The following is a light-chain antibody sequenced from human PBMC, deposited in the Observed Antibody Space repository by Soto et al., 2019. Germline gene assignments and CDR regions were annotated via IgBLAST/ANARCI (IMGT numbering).Light chain of an antibody. V-gene: IGKV2D-29*02. CDR2: GAS. CDR1: QSLLRSDGKSS. Sequence: DIVMTQTPLSLSVSPGQPASISCKSSQSLLRSDGKSSLYWYLQKPGQSPQLLIYGASTRLSGVPDRFSGSGSVTDFTLKISRVEAEDVVVYYCMQRIQLPETFGQGTKLEIK. J-gene: IGKJ2*01. CDR3: MQRIQLPET.